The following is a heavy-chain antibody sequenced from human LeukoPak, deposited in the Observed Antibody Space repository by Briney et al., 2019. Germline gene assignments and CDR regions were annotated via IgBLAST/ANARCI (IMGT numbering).Heavy chain of an antibody. Sequence: PGGSLRLSCAASRFTFSTYGMHWVRQAPGKGLEWVTFIRSDAKKKYYADSVKGRFAISRDTSENTLYLQMNSLNAEDTAVYYCARDQGAYYYGSVLDYWGQGTLVTVSS. J-gene: IGHJ4*02. V-gene: IGHV3-30*02. CDR3: ARDQGAYYYGSVLDY. CDR2: IRSDAKKK. D-gene: IGHD3-10*01. CDR1: RFTFSTYG.